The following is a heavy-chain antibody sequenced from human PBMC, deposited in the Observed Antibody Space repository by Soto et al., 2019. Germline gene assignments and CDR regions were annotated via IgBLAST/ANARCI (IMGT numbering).Heavy chain of an antibody. D-gene: IGHD2-15*01. CDR3: ARVGEGGGKFDP. V-gene: IGHV1-69*12. J-gene: IGHJ5*02. CDR2: IIPIIGTA. Sequence: QVQLVQSGAEVKKPGSSVKVSCKASGGTFSSYAISWVRQAPGQGLEWMGGIIPIIGTANYAQKFQSRVXIXAXXSTSKAYMELSSLISEDTAGYCCARVGEGGGKFDPWGQGTLVTVSP. CDR1: GGTFSSYA.